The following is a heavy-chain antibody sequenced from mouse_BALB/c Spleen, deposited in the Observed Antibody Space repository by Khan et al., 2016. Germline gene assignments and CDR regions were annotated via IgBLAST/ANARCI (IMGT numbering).Heavy chain of an antibody. Sequence: EVQLQESGPGLVKPSQSLSLTCTVTGYSITSDYAWNWIRQFPGNKLEWMGYISYSGSPSYNPSLKSRISISRDTSKNQFFLQLNSVTTEDTATYDCDINWDEEDYWGQGALVTVSA. J-gene: IGHJ3*01. CDR3: DINWDEEDY. V-gene: IGHV3-2*02. CDR1: GYSITSDYA. D-gene: IGHD4-1*02. CDR2: ISYSGSP.